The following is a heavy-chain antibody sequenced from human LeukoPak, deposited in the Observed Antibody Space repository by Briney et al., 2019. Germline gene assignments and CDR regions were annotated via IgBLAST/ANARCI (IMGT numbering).Heavy chain of an antibody. CDR1: GGSITSYY. CDR3: ARVTGYMIEDYFDY. Sequence: PSETLSLTCTVSGGSITSYYWSWFRQPPGKGLEFIGYIFYTGSTNYNPSLKSRVTISVDTSKNQFSLKLSSVTAADTAVYYCARVTGYMIEDYFDYWGQGTLVTVSS. V-gene: IGHV4-59*01. CDR2: IFYTGST. J-gene: IGHJ4*02. D-gene: IGHD3-22*01.